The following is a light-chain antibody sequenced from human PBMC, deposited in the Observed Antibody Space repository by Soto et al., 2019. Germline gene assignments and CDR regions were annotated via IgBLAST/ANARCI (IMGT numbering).Light chain of an antibody. CDR2: EAT. CDR1: SSDVGSYTF. J-gene: IGLJ3*02. CDR3: CSYAGSMTWV. Sequence: QSVLTQPASVSGSPGQSITISCTGSSSDVGSYTFVSWYQHHPGKAPKLMIYEATKRPSGVSHRFSGSKSGNTASPTISGLQAEDEGEYYCCSYAGSMTWVFGGGTKLTVL. V-gene: IGLV2-23*01.